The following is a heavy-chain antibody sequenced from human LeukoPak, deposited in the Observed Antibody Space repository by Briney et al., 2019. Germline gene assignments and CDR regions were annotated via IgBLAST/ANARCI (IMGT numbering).Heavy chain of an antibody. V-gene: IGHV4-61*02. CDR2: IYTSGST. CDR3: ARDSSGWYYFDY. D-gene: IGHD6-19*01. Sequence: SETLSLTCTVSGGSISSSSYYWSWIRQPAGKGLEWIGRIYTSGSTNYNPSLKSRVTMSVDTSKNQFSLKLSSVTAADTTVYYCARDSSGWYYFDYWGQGTLVTVSS. CDR1: GGSISSSSYY. J-gene: IGHJ4*02.